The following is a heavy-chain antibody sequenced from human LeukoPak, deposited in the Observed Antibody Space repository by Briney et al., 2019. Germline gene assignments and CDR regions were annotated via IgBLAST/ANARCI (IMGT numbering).Heavy chain of an antibody. D-gene: IGHD3-22*01. J-gene: IGHJ4*02. CDR2: INPSGGST. Sequence: WASVKVSCKASGYTFTSYYMHWVRQAPGQGLEWMGIINPSGGSTSYAQKFQGRVTMTRDTSTSTVYMELSSLRSEDTAVYYCATVGDYYDSSGYYYFDYWGQGTLVTVSS. CDR1: GYTFTSYY. V-gene: IGHV1-46*01. CDR3: ATVGDYYDSSGYYYFDY.